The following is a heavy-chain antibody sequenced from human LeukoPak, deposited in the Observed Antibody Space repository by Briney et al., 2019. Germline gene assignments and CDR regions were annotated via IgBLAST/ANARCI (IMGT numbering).Heavy chain of an antibody. CDR2: INPNTGGT. V-gene: IGHV1-2*02. Sequence: GASVKVSCKASGYTFTGYYLHWVRQAPGQGLEWMGGINPNTGGTNYAQSFQGRVTMTRDTSITTAHLDLTRLISDDTAVYYCARSGLTATTGLDVWGQGTTVTVSS. D-gene: IGHD1-7*01. CDR1: GYTFTGYY. J-gene: IGHJ6*02. CDR3: ARSGLTATTGLDV.